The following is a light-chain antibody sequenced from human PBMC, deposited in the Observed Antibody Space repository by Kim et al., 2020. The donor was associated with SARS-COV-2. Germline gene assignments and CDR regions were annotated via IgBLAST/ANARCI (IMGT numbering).Light chain of an antibody. Sequence: QLVLTQSPSASASLGASVKLTCTLSSGHSSYAIAWHQQQPEKGPRYLMKLNSDGSHSKGDGITDRFSGSSSGAERYLTISSLQSEDEADYYCQTWGTGILVFGGGTQLTVL. J-gene: IGLJ2*01. CDR3: QTWGTGILV. CDR2: LNSDGSH. V-gene: IGLV4-69*01. CDR1: SGHSSYA.